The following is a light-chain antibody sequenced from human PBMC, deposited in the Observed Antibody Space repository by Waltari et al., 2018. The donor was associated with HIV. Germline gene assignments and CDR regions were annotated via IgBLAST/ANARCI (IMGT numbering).Light chain of an antibody. Sequence: QSALTPPPSASGYPGQSVAISCPGTSSDLGAYNFVSWYQQQPGSAPKLIIFEVTKRPTGVPDRFSGSKSGNTASLTVSGLLPEDDADYYCSSYAGSNRFVVFGGGTRLTVL. CDR3: SSYAGSNRFVV. J-gene: IGLJ2*01. V-gene: IGLV2-8*01. CDR1: SSDLGAYNF. CDR2: EVT.